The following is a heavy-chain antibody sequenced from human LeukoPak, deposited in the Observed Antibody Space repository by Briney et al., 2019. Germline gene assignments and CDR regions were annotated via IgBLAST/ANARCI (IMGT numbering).Heavy chain of an antibody. CDR2: IKPDGTTK. J-gene: IGHJ4*02. Sequence: GGSLRLSCAASGFPFSSYSMTWVRQAPGKGLEWVANIKPDGTTKFYVDSVKGRFTISRDNALNSQYLQMNSLRAEDTAIYYCARSIPYGTTWYGRSDYWGQGTLVTVSS. V-gene: IGHV3-7*03. CDR1: GFPFSSYS. D-gene: IGHD6-13*01. CDR3: ARSIPYGTTWYGRSDY.